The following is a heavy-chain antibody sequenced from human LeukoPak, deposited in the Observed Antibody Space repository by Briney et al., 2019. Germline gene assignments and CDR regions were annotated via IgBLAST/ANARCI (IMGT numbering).Heavy chain of an antibody. D-gene: IGHD5-24*01. V-gene: IGHV3-66*01. CDR3: ARGDGYNFFDS. Sequence: PGGSLRLSCAASGFTVSSNYMSWVRQAPGKGLEWVSVVYIDGTTYYADSVKGRFTISRDNSKNTLYYQMNSLRVEDTAVYYCARGDGYNFFDSWGQGTLVTVSS. J-gene: IGHJ4*02. CDR2: VYIDGTT. CDR1: GFTVSSNY.